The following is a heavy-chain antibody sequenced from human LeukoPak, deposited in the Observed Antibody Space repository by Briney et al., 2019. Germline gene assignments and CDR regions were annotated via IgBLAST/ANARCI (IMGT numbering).Heavy chain of an antibody. J-gene: IGHJ5*02. D-gene: IGHD3-3*01. CDR1: GYTFTSYG. V-gene: IGHV1-18*01. Sequence: ASVKVSCKASGYTFTSYGISWVRQAPGQGLEWMGWISAYNGNTNYAQKLQGRVTMTTDTSTSTAYMELRSLRSDDTAVYYCARAHYDFWSRHPTYNWFDPWGPGTLVTVSS. CDR2: ISAYNGNT. CDR3: ARAHYDFWSRHPTYNWFDP.